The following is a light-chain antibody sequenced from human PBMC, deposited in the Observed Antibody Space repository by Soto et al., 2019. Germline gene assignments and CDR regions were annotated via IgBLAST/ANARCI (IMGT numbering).Light chain of an antibody. CDR1: QSVTSY. CDR3: QQHSNRPPIT. CDR2: DAS. J-gene: IGKJ5*01. V-gene: IGKV3-11*01. Sequence: EIVLTQSPATLSLSPGERATLSCRASQSVTSYLAWYQQKPGQAPRLLIYDASNRATGIAARFSGRGSVTDFSLTISSLEADDVAVYYFQQHSNRPPITVGQGTRLEI.